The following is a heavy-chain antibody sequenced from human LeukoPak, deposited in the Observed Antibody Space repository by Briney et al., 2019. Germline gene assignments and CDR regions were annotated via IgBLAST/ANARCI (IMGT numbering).Heavy chain of an antibody. D-gene: IGHD4-17*01. CDR2: IYYSGST. CDR1: GGSISSGGYY. CDR3: ARSDYGDHWYFDL. V-gene: IGHV4-31*03. J-gene: IGHJ2*01. Sequence: SETLSLTCTVSGGSISSGGYYWSWIRQHPGKGLEWIGYIYYSGSTYYNPSLKSRVTVSVDTSKNQFSLKLSSVTAADTAVYYCARSDYGDHWYFDLWGRGTLVTVSS.